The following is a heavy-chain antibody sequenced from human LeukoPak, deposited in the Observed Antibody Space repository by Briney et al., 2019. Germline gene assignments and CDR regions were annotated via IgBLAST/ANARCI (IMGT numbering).Heavy chain of an antibody. J-gene: IGHJ3*02. CDR1: GGSITTSSYH. D-gene: IGHD2-2*01. V-gene: IGHV4-39*07. CDR2: IYYSGST. CDR3: ARSGPPAGRPDAFDI. Sequence: KASETLSLTCTVSGGSITTSSYHWGWIRQPPGKGLEYIGTIYYSGSTYYNPSLRSRFTMSLDTSKNQFSLKLRSATAADTAVYYCARSGPPAGRPDAFDIWGQGTMVTVSS.